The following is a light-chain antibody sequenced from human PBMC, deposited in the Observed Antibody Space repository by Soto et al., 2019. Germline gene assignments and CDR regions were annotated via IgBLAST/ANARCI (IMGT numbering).Light chain of an antibody. V-gene: IGKV1-5*01. Sequence: DIQMTQSPSTLPASVGDRVTITCRASQSISNWLAWYQQKPGPAPKLLIYHASTLESGVPSRFSGSGSGTDFTLTIISLQAEDVAVYYCQQYNYAPQTFGQGTKVDIK. CDR3: QQYNYAPQT. CDR2: HAS. CDR1: QSISNW. J-gene: IGKJ1*01.